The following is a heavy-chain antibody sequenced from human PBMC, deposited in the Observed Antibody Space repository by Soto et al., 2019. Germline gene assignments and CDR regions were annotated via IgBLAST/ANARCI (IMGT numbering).Heavy chain of an antibody. V-gene: IGHV3-23*01. CDR3: AKDPAYCGGDCSPQDY. CDR1: GFTFSSYA. Sequence: PGGSLRLSCAASGFTFSSYAMSWVRQAPGKGLEWVSAISGSGGSTYYADSVKGRFTISRDNSKNTLYLQMNSLRAEDTAVYYCAKDPAYCGGDCSPQDYWGQGTLVTVSS. CDR2: ISGSGGST. D-gene: IGHD2-21*02. J-gene: IGHJ4*02.